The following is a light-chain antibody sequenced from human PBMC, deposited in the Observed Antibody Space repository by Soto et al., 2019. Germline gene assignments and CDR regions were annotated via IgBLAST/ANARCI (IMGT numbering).Light chain of an antibody. CDR1: ESITNW. Sequence: DIQMTQSPSTLSASVGDRVTITCRASESITNWLAWFQQKPGKAPKLLIYKASSLESGVPSRFSGSGSGTEFTLTISSLQPDDFATYYCQQYNSYSWTFGQWTKVEIK. CDR2: KAS. J-gene: IGKJ1*01. CDR3: QQYNSYSWT. V-gene: IGKV1-5*03.